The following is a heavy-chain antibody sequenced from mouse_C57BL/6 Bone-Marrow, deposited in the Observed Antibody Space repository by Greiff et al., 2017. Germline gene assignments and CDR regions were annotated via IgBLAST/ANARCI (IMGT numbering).Heavy chain of an antibody. D-gene: IGHD3-2*02. CDR2: FYPGSGSI. CDR3: ARHEGPDSSGFAWVAY. Sequence: VQLQQSGAELVKPGASVKLSCKASGYTFTEYTIHWVKQRSGQGLEWIGWFYPGSGSIKYNEKFKDKATLTADKSSSTVYMALSRLTSEDSAVYFCARHEGPDSSGFAWVAYWGQGTLVTVSA. V-gene: IGHV1-62-2*01. CDR1: GYTFTEYT. J-gene: IGHJ3*01.